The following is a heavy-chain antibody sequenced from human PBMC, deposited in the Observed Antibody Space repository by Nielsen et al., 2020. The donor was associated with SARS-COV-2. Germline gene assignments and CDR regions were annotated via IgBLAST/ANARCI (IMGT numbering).Heavy chain of an antibody. V-gene: IGHV3-21*01. J-gene: IGHJ6*02. CDR3: AKKVYSSGWYSSYYYYGMDV. CDR2: ISSSSSYI. D-gene: IGHD6-19*01. Sequence: GESLKISCAASGFTFSSYSMNWVRQAPGKGLEWVSSISSSSSYIYYADSVKGRFTISRDNSKNTLYLQMNSLRAEDTAVYYCAKKVYSSGWYSSYYYYGMDVWGQGTTVTVS. CDR1: GFTFSSYS.